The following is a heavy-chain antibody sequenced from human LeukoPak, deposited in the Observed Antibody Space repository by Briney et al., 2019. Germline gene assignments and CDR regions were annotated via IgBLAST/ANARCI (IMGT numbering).Heavy chain of an antibody. V-gene: IGHV3-30*02. J-gene: IGHJ1*01. CDR1: GFTFSTYA. D-gene: IGHD2-2*01. CDR2: IRYDGSNK. Sequence: GGSLRLSCAASGFTFSTYAMSWVRQAPGKGLEWVAFIRYDGSNKYYADSVKGRFTISRDNSKNTLYLQVNSLRAEDTAVYYCAKDHCCSSTSRQVQHWGQGTLVTVSS. CDR3: AKDHCCSSTSRQVQH.